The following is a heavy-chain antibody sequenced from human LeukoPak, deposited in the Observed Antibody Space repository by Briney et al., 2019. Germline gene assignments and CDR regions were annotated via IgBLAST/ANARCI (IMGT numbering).Heavy chain of an antibody. J-gene: IGHJ4*02. D-gene: IGHD4-23*01. V-gene: IGHV3-30*04. CDR2: ISYDGSSE. CDR3: ARAGKGFANY. CDR1: GFTFSSYA. Sequence: GGSLRLSCAASGFTFSSYAMRWVRHVPGRGLEWVAVISYDGSSEYYADSVKGRFTISRDNSKNTLNLQMNSLGDEDSAVYYCARAGKGFANYWGQGTPVTVSS.